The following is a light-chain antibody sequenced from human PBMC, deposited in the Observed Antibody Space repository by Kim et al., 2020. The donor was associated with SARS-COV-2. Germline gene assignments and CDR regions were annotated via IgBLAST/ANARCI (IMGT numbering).Light chain of an antibody. V-gene: IGLV4-69*01. CDR2: VNRDGSH. CDR1: GTHNYYA. Sequence: GASVKLPCTLHGTHNYYAIAWHRQQPERGPHFLLKVNRDGSHYRGDGIPDRFSGSSTESERFLTISNLQSDDEADYYCQAWGSPVVFGGGTQLTVL. CDR3: QAWGSPVV. J-gene: IGLJ2*01.